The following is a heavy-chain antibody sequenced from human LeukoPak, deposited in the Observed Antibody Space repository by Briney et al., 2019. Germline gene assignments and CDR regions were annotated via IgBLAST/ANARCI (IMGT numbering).Heavy chain of an antibody. CDR1: GYTFTGYY. CDR3: ARGPVYYGSGSSLWFDP. J-gene: IGHJ5*02. V-gene: IGHV1-2*02. Sequence: RAASVTVSCKASGYTFTGYYMHWLRQAPGHGLQWMAWMNPHSGGTNYAQRIQGKVTMTTDKCISTAYMEPSKLRSDLTAVYYCARGPVYYGSGSSLWFDPWGQGTLVTVPS. CDR2: MNPHSGGT. D-gene: IGHD3-10*01.